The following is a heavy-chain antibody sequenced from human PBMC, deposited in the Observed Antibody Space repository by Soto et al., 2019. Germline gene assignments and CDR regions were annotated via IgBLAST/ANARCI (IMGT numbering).Heavy chain of an antibody. CDR1: GGSISSDSYY. D-gene: IGHD2-2*01. J-gene: IGHJ4*02. CDR2: IFYSGST. Sequence: SETLSLTCTVSGGSISSDSYYWGWIRQPPGRGLEWIGNIFYSGSTYYNPSLKSRVTISVDTSKNQFSLKLTSVTAADTAVYYCALRRLGYCSSTSCRGGSFDYWGQGTLVTVSS. CDR3: ALRRLGYCSSTSCRGGSFDY. V-gene: IGHV4-39*01.